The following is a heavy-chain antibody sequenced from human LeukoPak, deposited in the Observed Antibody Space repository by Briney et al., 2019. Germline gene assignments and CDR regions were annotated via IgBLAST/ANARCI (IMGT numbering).Heavy chain of an antibody. CDR1: GFTFSSYA. V-gene: IGHV3-23*01. D-gene: IGHD6-6*01. Sequence: GGSLRLSCAASGFTFSSYAMSWVRQVPGKGLEWVSVISGSGDNTYYADSEKGRFTISGDNSKNMLYLQMNSLRAEDTAVYYCAKWKYSNSGIDDYWGQGTLVTVSS. CDR2: ISGSGDNT. CDR3: AKWKYSNSGIDDY. J-gene: IGHJ4*02.